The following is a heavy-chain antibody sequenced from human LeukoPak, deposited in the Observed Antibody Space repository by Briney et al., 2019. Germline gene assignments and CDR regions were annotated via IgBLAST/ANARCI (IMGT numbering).Heavy chain of an antibody. CDR2: IKSKTDGGTT. J-gene: IGHJ4*02. CDR1: GITFSNAW. D-gene: IGHD5-24*01. Sequence: GGSLRLSRAASGITFSNAWMSWVRQAPGKGLEWVGRIKSKTDGGTTDHAAPVKGRFTISRDDSKNTLYLQMNSLKTEDTAVYYCTTALRDYFADYWGQGTLVTVSS. CDR3: TTALRDYFADY. V-gene: IGHV3-15*01.